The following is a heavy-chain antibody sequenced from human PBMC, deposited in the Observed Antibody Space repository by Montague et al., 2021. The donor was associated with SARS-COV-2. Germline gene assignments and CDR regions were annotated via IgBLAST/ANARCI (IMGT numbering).Heavy chain of an antibody. CDR1: GFTFSSYV. D-gene: IGHD3-10*01. V-gene: IGHV3-23*01. J-gene: IGHJ4*02. CDR2: ISGSGGST. Sequence: SLRLSCAASGFTFSSYVMSWVRQAPGKGLEWVATISGSGGSTYYADSVKGRFTISRDNSKNTLYLQMNSLRAEDTAVYYCANDVGALLGSGSYQEYWGQGTLVTVSS. CDR3: ANDVGALLGSGSYQEY.